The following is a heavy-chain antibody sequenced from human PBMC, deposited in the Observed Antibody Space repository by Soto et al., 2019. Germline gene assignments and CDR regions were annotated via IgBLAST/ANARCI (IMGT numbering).Heavy chain of an antibody. J-gene: IGHJ3*02. Sequence: VQLVESGGGVVQPGWSLRLSCAASGFTFSSYAMHWVRQAPGKGVEWVAVISYDGSNKYYADSVKGRFTISRNNSKNTLYLQMNSLRAEDTAVYYCARAMSGYSGYDSDAFDIWGQGTMVTVSS. CDR2: ISYDGSNK. CDR3: ARAMSGYSGYDSDAFDI. V-gene: IGHV3-30-3*01. CDR1: GFTFSSYA. D-gene: IGHD5-12*01.